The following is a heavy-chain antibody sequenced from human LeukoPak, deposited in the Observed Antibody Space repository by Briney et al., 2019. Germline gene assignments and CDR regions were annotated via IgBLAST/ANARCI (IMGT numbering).Heavy chain of an antibody. D-gene: IGHD6-13*01. CDR1: GFTFSSYA. V-gene: IGHV3-64*01. CDR2: ISSKGGST. Sequence: GASLRLSCAASGFTFSSYAMHLVRQPPGKGLEYVSGISSKGGSTYYANSVKGRFTISRDNSKNTLYLQMGSLRAEDMALYYCARSRGISASPNWFDPWGQGTLVTVSS. J-gene: IGHJ5*02. CDR3: ARSRGISASPNWFDP.